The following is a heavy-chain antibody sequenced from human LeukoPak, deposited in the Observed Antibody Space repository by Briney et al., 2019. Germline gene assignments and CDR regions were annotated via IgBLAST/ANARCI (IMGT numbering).Heavy chain of an antibody. Sequence: PGGSLRLSCAASGLTFSSYAMSWVRQAPGKGVEWVSAISGSSGSTYYADSVKGRFTISRDNSKNTLYLHMNSLRAEDTAVSSCAKVVAVAAHPSRYYYGMDVWGQGTTVTVSS. D-gene: IGHD6-19*01. J-gene: IGHJ6*02. V-gene: IGHV3-23*01. CDR1: GLTFSSYA. CDR3: AKVVAVAAHPSRYYYGMDV. CDR2: ISGSSGST.